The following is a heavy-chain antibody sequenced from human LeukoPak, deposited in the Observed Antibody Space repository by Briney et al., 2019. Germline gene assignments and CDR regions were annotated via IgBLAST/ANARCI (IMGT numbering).Heavy chain of an antibody. CDR3: AKTRPLDSSSWSHGDY. Sequence: GGSLRLSCAASGFTFSSYAMSWVRQAPGKGLEWVSAISGSGDSSYYGDSVKGRFTISRDNSKNTLYLQMNSLRAEDTAVYYCAKTRPLDSSSWSHGDYWGQGTLVTVSS. CDR2: ISGSGDSS. V-gene: IGHV3-23*01. J-gene: IGHJ4*02. D-gene: IGHD6-13*01. CDR1: GFTFSSYA.